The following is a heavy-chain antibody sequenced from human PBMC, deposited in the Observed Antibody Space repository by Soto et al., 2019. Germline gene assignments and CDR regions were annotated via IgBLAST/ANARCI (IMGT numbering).Heavy chain of an antibody. CDR3: ARGGGWWNAYDY. V-gene: IGHV3-11*01. J-gene: IGHJ4*02. CDR1: GITFSDNY. D-gene: IGHD1-1*01. CDR2: ISNSGSTI. Sequence: QVQLVESGGGLVKPGGSLRLSCAASGITFSDNYMSWIRQAPGKGLEWVSYISNSGSTIYYVDSVKGRFTISRDNAKDLLYLQMSSLRAEDTAVYYCARGGGWWNAYDYWGQGTLVTVSS.